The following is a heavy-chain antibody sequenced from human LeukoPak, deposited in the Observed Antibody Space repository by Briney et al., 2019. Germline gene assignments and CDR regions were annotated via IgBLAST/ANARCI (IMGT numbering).Heavy chain of an antibody. D-gene: IGHD5-18*01. CDR1: GGTFSSYA. Sequence: ASVKVSCKASGGTFSSYAISWVRQAPGPGLEWMGGIIPIFGTANYAQKFQGRVTITADKSTSTAYMELSSLRSEDTAVYYCARSVDTAVTDAFDIWGQGTMVTVSS. J-gene: IGHJ3*02. CDR3: ARSVDTAVTDAFDI. CDR2: IIPIFGTA. V-gene: IGHV1-69*06.